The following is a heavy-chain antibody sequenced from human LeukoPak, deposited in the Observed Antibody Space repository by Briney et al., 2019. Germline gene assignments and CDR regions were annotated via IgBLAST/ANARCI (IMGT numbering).Heavy chain of an antibody. D-gene: IGHD5-18*01. V-gene: IGHV1-69*04. CDR2: IIPILGIA. CDR1: GGTFSSYA. Sequence: SVKVSCKASGGTFSSYAISWVRQAPGQGLEWMGRIIPILGIANYAQKFQGRVTITADKSTSTAYMELSSLRSEDTAVYYCARKEVQLWLRNLYYFDYWGQGTLVTGSS. J-gene: IGHJ4*02. CDR3: ARKEVQLWLRNLYYFDY.